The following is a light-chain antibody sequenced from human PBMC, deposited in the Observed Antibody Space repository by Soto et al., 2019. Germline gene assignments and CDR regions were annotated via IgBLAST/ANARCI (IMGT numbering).Light chain of an antibody. CDR2: GAS. Sequence: EIVMTQSPATLSVSPGERVTLSCRASQSVRTNLAWYQQKPGQAPRPLIYGASTRASGVPARFSGSGSGTECTLTIRSLQSEDFAGDYCQHYNNLWGFGGGPKVEIK. CDR1: QSVRTN. J-gene: IGKJ4*01. CDR3: QHYNNLWG. V-gene: IGKV3-15*01.